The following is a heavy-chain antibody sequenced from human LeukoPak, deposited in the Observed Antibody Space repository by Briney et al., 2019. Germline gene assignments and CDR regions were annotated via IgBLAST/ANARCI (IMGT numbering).Heavy chain of an antibody. Sequence: SETLSLTCTVSGGSIRGHYWSWLRQPPRKGLEWIGYIHYSGSTNYNPSLKSQVTISIDTSKNQFSLKMSSVTAADTAVYYCARDRRNDYDTLTGYYYYYMDVWGKGTTVTVSS. CDR2: IHYSGST. CDR3: ARDRRNDYDTLTGYYYYYMDV. D-gene: IGHD3-9*01. J-gene: IGHJ6*03. V-gene: IGHV4-59*11. CDR1: GGSIRGHY.